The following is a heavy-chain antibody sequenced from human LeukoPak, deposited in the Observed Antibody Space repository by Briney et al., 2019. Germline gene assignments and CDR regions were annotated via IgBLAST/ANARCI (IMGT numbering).Heavy chain of an antibody. J-gene: IGHJ4*02. V-gene: IGHV4-30-2*01. D-gene: IGHD2-15*01. CDR1: GGPISSGGYS. CDR3: ARRCSYPAYYFDY. Sequence: SETLSLTCAVSGGPISSGGYSWSWIRQPPGKGLEWIGYIYHSGSTYYNPSLKSRVTISVDRSKNQFSLKLSSVTAADTAVYYCARRCSYPAYYFDYWGQGTLVTVSS. CDR2: IYHSGST.